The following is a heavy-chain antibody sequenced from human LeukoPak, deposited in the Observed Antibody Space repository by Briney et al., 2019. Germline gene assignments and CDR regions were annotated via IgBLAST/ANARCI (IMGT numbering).Heavy chain of an antibody. V-gene: IGHV3-49*04. Sequence: PGRSLRLSCTASGFTFGDYAMSWVRQAPGKGLERVGFIRSKAYGGTTEYAASVKGRFTISRDDSKSIAYLQMNSLKTEDTAVYYCTSIPLGGGSGMKKGFDPWGQGTLVTVSS. J-gene: IGHJ5*02. CDR2: IRSKAYGGTT. CDR1: GFTFGDYA. D-gene: IGHD3-10*01. CDR3: TSIPLGGGSGMKKGFDP.